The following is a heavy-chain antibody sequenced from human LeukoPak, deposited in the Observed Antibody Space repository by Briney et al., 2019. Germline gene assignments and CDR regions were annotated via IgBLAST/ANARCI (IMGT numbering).Heavy chain of an antibody. D-gene: IGHD6-19*01. CDR1: GGSFSGYY. CDR3: ARSPIAVAASAFSNWFDP. V-gene: IGHV4-39*01. Sequence: SETLSLTCAVYGGSFSGYYWGWIRQPPGKGLEWIGSIYYSGSTYYNPSLKSRVTISVDTSKNQFSLKLSSVTAADTAVYYCARSPIAVAASAFSNWFDPWGQGTLVTVSS. J-gene: IGHJ5*02. CDR2: IYYSGST.